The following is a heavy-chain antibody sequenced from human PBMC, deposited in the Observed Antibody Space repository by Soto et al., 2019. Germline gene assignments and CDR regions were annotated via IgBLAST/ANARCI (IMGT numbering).Heavy chain of an antibody. CDR2: INWNNNNI. CDR1: GFTFDDYA. J-gene: IGHJ4*02. CDR3: AIGHSSGWYGNYFDF. V-gene: IGHV3-9*01. D-gene: IGHD6-19*01. Sequence: DVQLVESGGGLVQPGRSLRLSCAASGFTFDDYAMHWVRLVPGKGLEWVSGINWNNNNIGYADSVKGRFTISRDNAKNSLYLQMNSLRAEDTALYYCAIGHSSGWYGNYFDFWGQGTLVTVSS.